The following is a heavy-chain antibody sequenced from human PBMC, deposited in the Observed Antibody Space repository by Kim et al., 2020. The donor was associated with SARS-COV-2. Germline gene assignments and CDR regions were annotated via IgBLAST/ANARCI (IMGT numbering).Heavy chain of an antibody. CDR1: GFTFSSYA. Sequence: GGSLRLSCAASGFTFSSYAMSWVRQAPGKGLEWVSSISVSGGDTYYADSVKGRFTISRDNSKNTLYLQMNSLRAEDTAVYYCRRMGITMIRGEVDYWGQGTLVTVSS. CDR3: RRMGITMIRGEVDY. V-gene: IGHV3-23*01. J-gene: IGHJ4*02. D-gene: IGHD3-10*01. CDR2: ISVSGGDT.